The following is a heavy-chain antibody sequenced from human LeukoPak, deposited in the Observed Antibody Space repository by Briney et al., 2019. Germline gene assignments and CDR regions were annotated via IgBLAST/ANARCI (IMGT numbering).Heavy chain of an antibody. CDR3: AKDFLATVPDVFDI. V-gene: IGHV3-23*01. J-gene: IGHJ3*02. CDR2: ISGRGDTT. D-gene: IGHD2-2*01. CDR1: GFTFSTFA. Sequence: SGRSLRLSCTAAGFTFSTFAMGWVRQPPGKWLQWVSGISGRGDTTYYADSVKGRFAISRDNSENTLYLQMNRLRDEDTAVYHCAKDFLATVPDVFDIWGQGTMVTVSS.